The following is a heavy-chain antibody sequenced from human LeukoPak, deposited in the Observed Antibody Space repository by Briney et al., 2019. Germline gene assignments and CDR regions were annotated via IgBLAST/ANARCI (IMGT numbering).Heavy chain of an antibody. CDR3: ARLKTYSSGWYFDF. Sequence: SETLSLTCTVSGGSISSSSFYWAWIRQPPGKGLEWIGNIHYRGSTYYNPSLKSRVTISVDTSKNRFSLRLSSVTAADTAVYHCARLKTYSSGWYFDFWGQGTLVTVSS. V-gene: IGHV4-39*01. CDR2: IHYRGST. CDR1: GGSISSSSFY. J-gene: IGHJ4*02. D-gene: IGHD6-19*01.